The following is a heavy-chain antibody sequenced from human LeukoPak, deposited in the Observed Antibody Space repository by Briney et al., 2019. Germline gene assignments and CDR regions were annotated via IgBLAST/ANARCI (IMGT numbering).Heavy chain of an antibody. CDR2: ISGSGGTT. V-gene: IGHV3-23*01. CDR1: GFTFSSYA. J-gene: IGHJ4*02. Sequence: GGSLRLSCAVSGFTFSSYAMSWVRQAPGKGLEWVSVISGSGGTTYYSDSVKGRFTISRDNSKNTLYLQMNSLRAEDTAVYYCGSSAPRIVGASEGLSDWGQGTLVTVSS. D-gene: IGHD1-26*01. CDR3: GSSAPRIVGASEGLSD.